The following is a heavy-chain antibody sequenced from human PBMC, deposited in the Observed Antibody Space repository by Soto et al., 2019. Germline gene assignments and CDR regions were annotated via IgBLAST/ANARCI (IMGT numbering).Heavy chain of an antibody. Sequence: PSETLSLTCTVSGGSISSYYWSWIRQPPGKGLEWIGDIYHSGSTNYNPSLKSRVTISVDTSKNQFSLKLSSVTAADTAVYYCASFLAAAGADAFDIWGQGTLVTVSS. V-gene: IGHV4-59*12. D-gene: IGHD6-13*01. CDR2: IYHSGST. CDR3: ASFLAAAGADAFDI. J-gene: IGHJ4*02. CDR1: GGSISSYY.